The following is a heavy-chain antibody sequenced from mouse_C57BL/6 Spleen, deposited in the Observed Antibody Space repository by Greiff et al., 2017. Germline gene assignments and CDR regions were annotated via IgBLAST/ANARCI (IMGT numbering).Heavy chain of an antibody. J-gene: IGHJ2*01. Sequence: QVQLQQSGAELARPGASVKMSCKASGYTFTSYTMHWVKQRPGQGLEWIGYIIPSSGHTKYNQKFKDKATLTADKSSSTAYMQLSSLTSEDSAVYYCARADSNYDMAYWGQGTTLTVSS. CDR2: IIPSSGHT. D-gene: IGHD2-5*01. CDR3: ARADSNYDMAY. V-gene: IGHV1-4*01. CDR1: GYTFTSYT.